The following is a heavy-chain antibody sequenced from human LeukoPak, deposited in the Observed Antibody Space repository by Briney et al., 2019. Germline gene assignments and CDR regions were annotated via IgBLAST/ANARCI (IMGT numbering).Heavy chain of an antibody. D-gene: IGHD2-15*01. J-gene: IGHJ5*02. CDR3: ARDLHGSWYPNWFDP. CDR2: IRYDGSNK. Sequence: PGGSLRLSCAASGVTFSSYGMHWVRQAPGKGLEWVAVIRYDGSNKYYADSVKGRFTISRDNSKNTLYLQMNSLRAEDTAVYYCARDLHGSWYPNWFDPWGQGTLLTVSS. CDR1: GVTFSSYG. V-gene: IGHV3-33*01.